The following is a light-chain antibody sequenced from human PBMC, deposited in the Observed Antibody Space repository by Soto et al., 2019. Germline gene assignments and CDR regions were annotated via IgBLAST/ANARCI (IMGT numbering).Light chain of an antibody. CDR1: QSVNAN. CDR2: GAS. V-gene: IGKV3-15*01. Sequence: EVVMTQSPATLSVSPGERATLSCRASQSVNANLAWYQRKPDQAPRLLIHGASNRATGIPARFSGSGFGTEFILTISSLQSEDFAVYYCQQYNTWLWTFGQGTKVEI. J-gene: IGKJ1*01. CDR3: QQYNTWLWT.